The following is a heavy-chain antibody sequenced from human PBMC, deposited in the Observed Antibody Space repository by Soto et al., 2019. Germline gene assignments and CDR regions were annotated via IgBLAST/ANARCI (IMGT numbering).Heavy chain of an antibody. Sequence: ASVKVSCKVSGYTLTELSMHWVRQAPGKGLEWMGGFDPEDGETIYAQKFQGRVTMTEDTSTDTAYMELSSLRSEDTAVYYCATLAYCGGDCYSGGAFDIWGQGTMVTVSS. CDR2: FDPEDGET. J-gene: IGHJ3*02. CDR1: GYTLTELS. CDR3: ATLAYCGGDCYSGGAFDI. D-gene: IGHD2-21*02. V-gene: IGHV1-24*01.